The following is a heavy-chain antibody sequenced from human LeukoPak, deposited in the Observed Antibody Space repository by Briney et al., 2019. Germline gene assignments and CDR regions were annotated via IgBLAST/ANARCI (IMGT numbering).Heavy chain of an antibody. D-gene: IGHD2-21*02. Sequence: SETLSLTCTVSGGSISSYYWSWIRQPPGKGLEWIGYIYYSGSTNYNPSLKSRVTISVDTSKNQFSLKLSSVTAADTAVYYCARGSGIVVVTAIGTDYFDYWGQGTLVTDSS. J-gene: IGHJ4*02. CDR1: GGSISSYY. V-gene: IGHV4-59*01. CDR3: ARGSGIVVVTAIGTDYFDY. CDR2: IYYSGST.